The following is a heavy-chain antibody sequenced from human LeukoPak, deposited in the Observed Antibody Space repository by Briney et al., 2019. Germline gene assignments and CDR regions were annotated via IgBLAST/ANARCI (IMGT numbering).Heavy chain of an antibody. J-gene: IGHJ6*04. CDR1: GFTFSSYE. Sequence: PGGPLRLSCAASGFTFSSYEMNCVRQAPGKGLEGVSYISSSGSTIYCAVSVRGRFTISRDNAKNSLYLQMNSLRAEDTAVYYCARQRITMVRGLGGMDVWGKGTTVTVSS. CDR2: ISSSGSTI. D-gene: IGHD3-10*01. V-gene: IGHV3-48*03. CDR3: ARQRITMVRGLGGMDV.